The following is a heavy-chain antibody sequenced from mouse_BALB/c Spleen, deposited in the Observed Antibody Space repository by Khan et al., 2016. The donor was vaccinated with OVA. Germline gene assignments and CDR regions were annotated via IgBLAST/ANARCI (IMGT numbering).Heavy chain of an antibody. CDR2: TNPTNGRT. Sequence: QVQLQQSGAELVKAGASVKMSCKASGYTFTSYWMHWVKQRLGQGLEWFAETNPTNGRTYYNEKFKSKATLTVDKSSSTAYMLLSRPTFEDSAVYFCARIKKIVATYFDYWGQGTKLTVSS. J-gene: IGHJ2*01. V-gene: IGHV1S81*02. D-gene: IGHD1-1*01. CDR1: GYTFTSYW. CDR3: ARIKKIVATYFDY.